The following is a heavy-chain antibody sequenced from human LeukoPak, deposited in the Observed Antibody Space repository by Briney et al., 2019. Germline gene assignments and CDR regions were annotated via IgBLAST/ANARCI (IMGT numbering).Heavy chain of an antibody. Sequence: PGGSLRLSCAAPGFTFSSYTMNWVRQAPGKGLEWVSSIGSSSSFMYSADSVKGRFTISRENAKNSLYLQMNSLRAEDTAVYYCARDGDQMYEVYDYWGQGTLVTVSS. CDR2: IGSSSSFM. D-gene: IGHD1-14*01. V-gene: IGHV3-21*01. J-gene: IGHJ4*02. CDR3: ARDGDQMYEVYDY. CDR1: GFTFSSYT.